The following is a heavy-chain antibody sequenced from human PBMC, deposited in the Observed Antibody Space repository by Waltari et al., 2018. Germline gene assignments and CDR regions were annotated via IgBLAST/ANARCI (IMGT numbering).Heavy chain of an antibody. CDR3: ARLVWFGAWIDN. CDR2: IHSSGTT. Sequence: QVQLQESGPGMLRPSEPLSLTCTVSGDSIKPDTYYWGWIRQSPGKGLECLGTIHSSGTTYVPASLEPRVTISVDTFNNRFSLNLRSATAADTAVYFCARLVWFGAWIDNWGQGSLVTVSS. V-gene: IGHV4-39*01. J-gene: IGHJ4*02. CDR1: GDSIKPDTYY. D-gene: IGHD3-10*01.